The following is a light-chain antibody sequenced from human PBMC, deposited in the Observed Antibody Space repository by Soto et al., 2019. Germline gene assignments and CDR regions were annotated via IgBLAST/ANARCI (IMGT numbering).Light chain of an antibody. CDR3: QQRSNWPTT. J-gene: IGKJ3*01. V-gene: IGKV3-11*01. CDR2: DAS. CDR1: QSVSSY. Sequence: EIVMTQSPATLSVSPGERATLSCRASQSVSSYLAWYQQKPGQAPRLLIYDASNRATGIPARFSGSGSGTDFTLTISSLEPEDFAVYYCQQRSNWPTTFGPGTKVDI.